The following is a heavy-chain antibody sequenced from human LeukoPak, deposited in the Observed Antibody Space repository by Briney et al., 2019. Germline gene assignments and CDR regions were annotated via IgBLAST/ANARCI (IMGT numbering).Heavy chain of an antibody. Sequence: PSETLSLTCTVTGGSISSSGYYWGWIRQPPGKGLEWIGNIYYSGSTYYNPSLRSRVTISADTSKNQFSLKLTSVTAADTAVYYCARDFPSTQSYSSSWSWDYWGQGTLVTVSS. CDR1: GGSISSSGYY. J-gene: IGHJ4*02. CDR3: ARDFPSTQSYSSSWSWDY. V-gene: IGHV4-39*07. D-gene: IGHD6-13*01. CDR2: IYYSGST.